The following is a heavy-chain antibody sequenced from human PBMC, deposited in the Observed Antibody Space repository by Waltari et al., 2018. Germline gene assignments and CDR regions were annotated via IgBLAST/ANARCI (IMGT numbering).Heavy chain of an antibody. CDR1: GYIFTNYA. D-gene: IGHD3-16*01. J-gene: IGHJ4*02. CDR3: ARGIQLWGRGSWYFDN. Sequence: QVQLVQSGSELKKPGASVKVSCKASGYIFTNYAMNWVRQAPGQGLEWMGWINTKTGNPTYAQVFRGRVVFSLDTSVSTASLQISSLKAEDTAVYYWARGIQLWGRGSWYFDNWGQGTLVTVSS. V-gene: IGHV7-4-1*02. CDR2: INTKTGNP.